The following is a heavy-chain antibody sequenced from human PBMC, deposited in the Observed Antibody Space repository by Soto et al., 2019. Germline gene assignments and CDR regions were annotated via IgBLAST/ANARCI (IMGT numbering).Heavy chain of an antibody. V-gene: IGHV4-31*03. Sequence: PSETLSLTCTVSGGSISSGGYYWSWILQHPGKGLEWIGYIYYSGSTYYNPSLKSRVTISVDTSKNQFSLKLSSVTAADTAVYYCARVETVTSLAFDYWGQGTLVTVSS. J-gene: IGHJ4*02. D-gene: IGHD4-17*01. CDR3: ARVETVTSLAFDY. CDR1: GGSISSGGYY. CDR2: IYYSGST.